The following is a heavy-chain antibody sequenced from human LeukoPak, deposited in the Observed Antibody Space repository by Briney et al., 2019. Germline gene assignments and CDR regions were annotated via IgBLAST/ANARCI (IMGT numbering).Heavy chain of an antibody. CDR3: ARDGYYDSSGYVNRFDP. J-gene: IGHJ5*02. Sequence: PSETLSLTCTVSGGSISSYCWSWIRQPPGKGLEWIGYIYYRGSTNYNPSLKSRLTISVDTSKNQFSLKLNSVTAADTAVYYCARDGYYDSSGYVNRFDPWGQGTLVTVSS. D-gene: IGHD3-22*01. CDR2: IYYRGST. CDR1: GGSISSYC. V-gene: IGHV4-59*01.